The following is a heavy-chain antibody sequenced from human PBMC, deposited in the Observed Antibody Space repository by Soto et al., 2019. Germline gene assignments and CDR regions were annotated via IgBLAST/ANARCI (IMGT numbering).Heavy chain of an antibody. D-gene: IGHD3-10*01. V-gene: IGHV3-30*18. Sequence: GGCLRLSCAASGFNFSNYGMHWVRQAPGKGLEWVAVISYAGSDKYYADSVKGRFTISRDNSKNTLSLQMNSLRAEDTAVYYCAKDPRGAPYGSGNYGDYWGQGTLVTVSS. J-gene: IGHJ4*02. CDR2: ISYAGSDK. CDR3: AKDPRGAPYGSGNYGDY. CDR1: GFNFSNYG.